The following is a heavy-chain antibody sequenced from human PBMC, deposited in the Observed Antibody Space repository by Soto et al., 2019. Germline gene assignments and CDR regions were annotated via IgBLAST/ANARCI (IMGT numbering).Heavy chain of an antibody. CDR2: IIPIFGTA. Sequence: SVKVSCKASGGTFSSYAISWVRQAPGQGLEWMGGIIPIFGTANYAQKFQGRVTITADESTSTAYMELSSLRSEDTAVYYCARIAAAGTDFDYWGQGTLVTVSS. CDR1: GGTFSSYA. J-gene: IGHJ4*02. CDR3: ARIAAAGTDFDY. V-gene: IGHV1-69*13. D-gene: IGHD6-13*01.